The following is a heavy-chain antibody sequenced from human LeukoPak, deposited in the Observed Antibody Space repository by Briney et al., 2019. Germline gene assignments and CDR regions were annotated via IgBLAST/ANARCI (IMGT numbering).Heavy chain of an antibody. CDR3: CIAVAGNDY. CDR1: GFTFSNAW. D-gene: IGHD6-19*01. J-gene: IGHJ4*02. Sequence: GGSLRLSCAASGFTFSNAWLSWVRQAPGKGLEWVGRIKSKTDGGTIDYAAPVKGRFTISRDDSKNTLYLQMNSLKTEDTAVYYCCIAVAGNDYWGQGTLVTVSS. CDR2: IKSKTDGGTI. V-gene: IGHV3-15*01.